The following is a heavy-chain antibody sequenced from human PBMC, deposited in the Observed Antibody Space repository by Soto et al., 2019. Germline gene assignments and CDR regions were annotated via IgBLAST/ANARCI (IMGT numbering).Heavy chain of an antibody. J-gene: IGHJ6*02. V-gene: IGHV3-30*18. CDR3: AKENRYDPADYYYYYAMDV. Sequence: GGSLRLSCAASAFTFTSYGMHWVRQAPGKGLDWVAVISHDGSKEYYADSVKGRFTISRDNSKNTLFLQMNSLRAEDTAVYYCAKENRYDPADYYYYYAMDVWGQGTTVTV. D-gene: IGHD3-3*01. CDR2: ISHDGSKE. CDR1: AFTFTSYG.